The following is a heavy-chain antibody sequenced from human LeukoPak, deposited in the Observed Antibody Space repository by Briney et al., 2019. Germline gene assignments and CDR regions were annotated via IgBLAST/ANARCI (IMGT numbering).Heavy chain of an antibody. J-gene: IGHJ4*02. D-gene: IGHD5-18*01. V-gene: IGHV4-34*01. CDR1: GGSFSGYY. CDR2: IKHSGIT. Sequence: SETLSLTCAVYGGSFSGYYWSWIRQPPGKGLEWFGEIKHSGITNYNPSLKSRVTISVDPSKNQFSLKLSSGTAADTAVYYCARGRLGIHYFDYWGPGTLVTVSS. CDR3: ARGRLGIHYFDY.